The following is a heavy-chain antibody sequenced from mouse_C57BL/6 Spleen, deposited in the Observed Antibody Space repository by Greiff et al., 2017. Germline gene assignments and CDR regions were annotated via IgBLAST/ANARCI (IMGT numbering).Heavy chain of an antibody. J-gene: IGHJ2*01. CDR3: AHQAYYGFYFDY. D-gene: IGHD2-9*01. CDR1: GYTFTSYW. V-gene: IGHV1-5*01. Sequence: VQLQQSGTVLARPGASVKMSCKTSGYTFTSYWMHWVKQRPGQGLEWIGAIYPGNSDTSSNQKFKGKAKLTAVTSASTAYMELSSLTNEDSAVYYCAHQAYYGFYFDYWGQGTTLTVSS. CDR2: IYPGNSDT.